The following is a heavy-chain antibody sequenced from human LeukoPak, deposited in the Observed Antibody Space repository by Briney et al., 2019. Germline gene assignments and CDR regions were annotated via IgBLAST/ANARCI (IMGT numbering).Heavy chain of an antibody. CDR1: GYTFTDYS. Sequence: ASVKVSCKASGYTFTDYSMHWVRQAPGQGLEWMGWISPNGGATNYAQNFQGRVTMTRDTSISTAYMELSRLGPDDTAVYYCATSRVRLYYFDLWGQGTLVTVSS. CDR2: ISPNGGAT. J-gene: IGHJ4*02. V-gene: IGHV1-2*02. D-gene: IGHD5/OR15-5a*01. CDR3: ATSRVRLYYFDL.